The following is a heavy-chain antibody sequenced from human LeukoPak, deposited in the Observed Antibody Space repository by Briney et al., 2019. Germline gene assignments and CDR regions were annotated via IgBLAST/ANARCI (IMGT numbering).Heavy chain of an antibody. CDR2: ISSSGSTI. CDR1: GFTFSDYY. Sequence: PGGSLRLSCAASGFTFSDYYMNWIRQAPGKGLEWVSYISSSGSTISYADSVKGRFTMSRDNGKNSLDLQMNSLRAEDTAVYYCARDRDADGFDYWGQGTLVTVSS. V-gene: IGHV3-11*04. D-gene: IGHD5-24*01. CDR3: ARDRDADGFDY. J-gene: IGHJ4*02.